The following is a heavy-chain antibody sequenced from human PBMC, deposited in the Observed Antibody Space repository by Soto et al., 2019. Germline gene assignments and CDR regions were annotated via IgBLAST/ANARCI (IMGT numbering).Heavy chain of an antibody. D-gene: IGHD7-27*01. V-gene: IGHV3-33*01. J-gene: IGHJ3*02. CDR1: GFTFSSYA. CDR3: ARSGLWGYDPFDI. Sequence: QVHLVESGGGVVQPGKSLRLSCAASGFTFSSYAMHWVRQAPGKGLEWVSIIWYDGSTKYYADSVKGRFTISRDNSKNTLFLQMNCLRAEDTAVYYCARSGLWGYDPFDIWGQGTMVTVSS. CDR2: IWYDGSTK.